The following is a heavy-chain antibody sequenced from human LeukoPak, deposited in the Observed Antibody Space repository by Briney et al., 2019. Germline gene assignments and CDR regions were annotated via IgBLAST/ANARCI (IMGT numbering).Heavy chain of an antibody. CDR2: IYYSGST. CDR1: GGSISSYY. V-gene: IGHV4-59*01. Sequence: PSETLSLTCTVSGGSISSYYWSWIRQPPGKGLEWIGYIYYSGSTNYNPSLKSRVTISVDTSKNQFSLKLSSVTAADTAVYYCARERLYSSGGGWFDPWGQGTLVTVSS. CDR3: ARERLYSSGGGWFDP. D-gene: IGHD6-19*01. J-gene: IGHJ5*02.